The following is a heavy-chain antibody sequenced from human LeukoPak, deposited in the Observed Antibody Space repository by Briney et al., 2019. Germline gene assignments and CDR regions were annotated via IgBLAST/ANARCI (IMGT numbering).Heavy chain of an antibody. V-gene: IGHV3-21*01. D-gene: IGHD5-12*01. CDR3: ARDKRGGYSGYDYSSGMDV. CDR2: ISSSSSYI. Sequence: GGSLRLSCAASGYTFSSYSMNWVRQAPGKGLEWVSSISSSSSYIYYADSVKGRFTISRDNAKNSLYLQMNSLRAEDTAVYYCARDKRGGYSGYDYSSGMDVWGKGTTVTVSS. CDR1: GYTFSSYS. J-gene: IGHJ6*04.